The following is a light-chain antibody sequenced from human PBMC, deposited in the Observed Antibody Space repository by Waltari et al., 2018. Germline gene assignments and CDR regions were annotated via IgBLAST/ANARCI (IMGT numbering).Light chain of an antibody. J-gene: IGLJ1*01. CDR2: YDR. Sequence: SYVVTQPPSVSVAPGETATITCGGDNIGTYSVHWYQQKAGLAPVLVIFYDRDRPSGIPDLFSGSNSGNTATLTISRVEAGDEARYYCHVWHPHVDPGVFGTGTEVTVL. V-gene: IGLV3-21*04. CDR3: HVWHPHVDPGV. CDR1: NIGTYS.